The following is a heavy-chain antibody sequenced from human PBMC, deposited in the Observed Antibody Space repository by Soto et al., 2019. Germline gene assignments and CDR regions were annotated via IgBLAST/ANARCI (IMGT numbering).Heavy chain of an antibody. Sequence: GGSLRLSCAASGFTFSNYAMSWVRQAPGKGLDWVSAISGSGGSTYYADSVKGRFTISSDSSKNTFYLQMNSLRAEDTAVYYCARHFPYCGRDCYYFRYFDYWGQGTLVTVSS. V-gene: IGHV3-23*01. D-gene: IGHD2-21*01. CDR3: ARHFPYCGRDCYYFRYFDY. J-gene: IGHJ4*02. CDR1: GFTFSNYA. CDR2: ISGSGGST.